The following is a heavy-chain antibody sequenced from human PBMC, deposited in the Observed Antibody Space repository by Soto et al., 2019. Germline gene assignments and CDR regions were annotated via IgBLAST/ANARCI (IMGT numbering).Heavy chain of an antibody. CDR1: GFTFSSYA. J-gene: IGHJ4*02. Sequence: PGGSLRLSCAASGFTFSSYAMSWVRQAPGKGLEWVSGISDSGDSTYYADSVKGRFTISRDNFKNTLFLQMNSLRAEDTAVYYCAKDLRLRSAYWGQGTLVTVSS. CDR3: AKDLRLRSAY. CDR2: ISDSGDST. V-gene: IGHV3-23*01. D-gene: IGHD3-16*01.